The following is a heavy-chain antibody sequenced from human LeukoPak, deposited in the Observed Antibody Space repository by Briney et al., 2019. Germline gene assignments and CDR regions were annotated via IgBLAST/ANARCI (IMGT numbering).Heavy chain of an antibody. V-gene: IGHV3-11*01. D-gene: IGHD3-16*01. J-gene: IGHJ6*02. CDR2: ISSSGFSV. CDR1: GFTFSDYN. CDR3: ARKILITFGPNSHPVDV. Sequence: PGGSLRLSCAASGFTFSDYNMNWIRQAPGKGLEWVANISSSGFSVDYAHSVKGRFIISRDNVKNTLSLQMNSLRAGDTAVYYCARKILITFGPNSHPVDVWGQGTTVTVS.